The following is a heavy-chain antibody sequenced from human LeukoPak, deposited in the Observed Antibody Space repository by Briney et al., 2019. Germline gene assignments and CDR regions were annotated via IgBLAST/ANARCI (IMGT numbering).Heavy chain of an antibody. CDR1: GFTFSTYW. CDR3: ARDHKWLVPVDH. J-gene: IGHJ4*02. Sequence: GGSLRLSCAASGFTFSTYWMSWVRQAPGKGLEWVANIKQDGSEKYYVDSVKGRFTISRDNAKNSLYLRVNSLRAEDTAVYYCARDHKWLVPVDHWGQGTLVTVSS. CDR2: IKQDGSEK. D-gene: IGHD6-19*01. V-gene: IGHV3-7*01.